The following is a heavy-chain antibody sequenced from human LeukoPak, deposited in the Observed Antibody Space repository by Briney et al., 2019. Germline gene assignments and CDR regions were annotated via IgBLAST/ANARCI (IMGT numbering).Heavy chain of an antibody. D-gene: IGHD3-22*01. CDR1: GGSISSSSYY. V-gene: IGHV4-39*07. CDR3: ARFSYYDSSGYSPSFDY. CDR2: IYYSGST. J-gene: IGHJ4*02. Sequence: PSETLSLTCTVSGGSISSSSYYWGWIRQPPGKGLEWIGSIYYSGSTYYNPSLKSRVTISVDTSKNQFSLKLSSVTAADTAVYYCARFSYYDSSGYSPSFDYWGQGTLVTVSS.